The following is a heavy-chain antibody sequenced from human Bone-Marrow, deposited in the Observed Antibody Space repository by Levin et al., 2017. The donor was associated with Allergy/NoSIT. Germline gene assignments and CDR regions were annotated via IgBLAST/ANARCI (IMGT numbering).Heavy chain of an antibody. D-gene: IGHD5-18*01. Sequence: SETLSLTCTVSGGSIRSGGYYWSWIRQHPGKGLEWIGYIYDSGSTSYNPSLESRVVISVDTSKNQFYLKLTSLTAADTAVYYCARIPDTTSEFDYWGQGTLVTVSS. CDR1: GGSIRSGGYY. CDR2: IYDSGST. J-gene: IGHJ4*02. V-gene: IGHV4-31*03. CDR3: ARIPDTTSEFDY.